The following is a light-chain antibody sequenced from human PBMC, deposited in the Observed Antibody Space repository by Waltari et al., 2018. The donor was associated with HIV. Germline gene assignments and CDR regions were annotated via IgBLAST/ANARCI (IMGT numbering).Light chain of an antibody. J-gene: IGLJ1*01. CDR2: QHN. Sequence: SYEVSQPPSVSVSPGQTASISCSGDKLADKYVSWYQQKPGQSPVLVIFQHNKRPSGIPERFSGSKSGNTATLTIRGTQTMDDADYFCQTWDTSTASYVFGTGTTVTVL. CDR1: KLADKY. V-gene: IGLV3-1*01. CDR3: QTWDTSTASYV.